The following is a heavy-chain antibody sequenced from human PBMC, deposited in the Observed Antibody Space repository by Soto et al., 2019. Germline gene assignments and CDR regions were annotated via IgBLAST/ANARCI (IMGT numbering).Heavy chain of an antibody. D-gene: IGHD6-13*01. J-gene: IGHJ4*02. CDR3: VRDSGAKLSSS. Sequence: QVQLVQSGAEVKKPGSSVKVSCKASGGTFSSYRINWVRQAPGQGLEWVGGIVPIYRTADYAQKFQVRVTITADESARTYYMELRSLKSQDTAVYYCVRDSGAKLSSSWGQGTLVTVSS. V-gene: IGHV1-69*01. CDR2: IVPIYRTA. CDR1: GGTFSSYR.